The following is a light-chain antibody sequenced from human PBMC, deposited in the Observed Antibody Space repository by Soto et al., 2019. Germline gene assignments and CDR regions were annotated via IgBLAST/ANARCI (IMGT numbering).Light chain of an antibody. CDR1: QGISNY. J-gene: IGKJ5*01. Sequence: DIQMTQSPSSLSASVGDRVTITCRASQGISNYLAWYQQKPGKVPKLLIYAASTLQSGVPSRFSGSGSGTDFTLTISCLQPEDVATYYCQKYNSALSITFGQGTRLEIK. V-gene: IGKV1-27*01. CDR3: QKYNSALSIT. CDR2: AAS.